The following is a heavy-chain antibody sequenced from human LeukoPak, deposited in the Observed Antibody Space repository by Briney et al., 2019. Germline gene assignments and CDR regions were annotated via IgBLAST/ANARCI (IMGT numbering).Heavy chain of an antibody. J-gene: IGHJ5*02. CDR3: AASIYDTFNWFDP. D-gene: IGHD3-22*01. CDR1: GFTISSYG. CDR2: IRYDGSYK. Sequence: QAGGSLRLSCVVSGFTISSYGMHWVRQAPGKGLEWVAFIRYDGSYKKYADSVKGRFTISRDNSKNTLYLQMSSLRAEDTALYYCAASIYDTFNWFDPWGQGTLVTVSS. V-gene: IGHV3-30*02.